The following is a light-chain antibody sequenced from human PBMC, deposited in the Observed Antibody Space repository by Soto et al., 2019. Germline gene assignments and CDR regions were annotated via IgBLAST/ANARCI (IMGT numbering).Light chain of an antibody. Sequence: SYVLTQAPSVSVAPGQTATITCGGNNIGSKIVHWYQQKPGQAPVLVVHDDDDRPSGIPERFSGSNSGHTATLTISMVEAGDEADYYCQVWVGSSDRTFGGGTKITVL. CDR1: NIGSKI. CDR2: DDD. CDR3: QVWVGSSDRT. J-gene: IGLJ2*01. V-gene: IGLV3-21*02.